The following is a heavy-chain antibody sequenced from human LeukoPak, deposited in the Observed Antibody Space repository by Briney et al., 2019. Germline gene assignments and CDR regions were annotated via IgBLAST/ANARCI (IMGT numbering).Heavy chain of an antibody. CDR3: ARGITMVRGVPIALHFDY. Sequence: ASVKVSFKASGYTFTSYGISWVRQAPGQGLEWMGWISAYNGNTNYAQKLQGRVTMTTDTSTSTAYMELRSLRSDDTAVYYCARGITMVRGVPIALHFDYWGQGTLVTVSS. D-gene: IGHD3-10*01. CDR2: ISAYNGNT. CDR1: GYTFTSYG. J-gene: IGHJ4*02. V-gene: IGHV1-18*01.